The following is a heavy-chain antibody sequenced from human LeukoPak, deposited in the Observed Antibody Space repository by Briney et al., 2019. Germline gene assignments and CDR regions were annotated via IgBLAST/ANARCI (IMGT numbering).Heavy chain of an antibody. J-gene: IGHJ5*02. CDR1: GYSLTTLS. Sequence: ASVKVSCKVSGYSLTTLSMHWVRQAPGKGLEWMGGFDPEDGETIYAQKFQGRVTMTEDTSTDTAYMELSRLRSDDTAVYYCARLKWELLLFDPWGQGTLVTVSS. D-gene: IGHD1-26*01. CDR2: FDPEDGET. CDR3: ARLKWELLLFDP. V-gene: IGHV1-24*01.